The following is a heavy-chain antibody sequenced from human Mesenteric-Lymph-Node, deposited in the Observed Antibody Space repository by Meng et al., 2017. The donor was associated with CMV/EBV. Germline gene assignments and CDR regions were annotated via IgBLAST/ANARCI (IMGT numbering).Heavy chain of an antibody. CDR2: ISSSSSTI. CDR1: EFSVTRNY. V-gene: IGHV3-48*04. CDR3: ARFGYCSSTSCYPFPYYYYGMDV. D-gene: IGHD2-2*03. J-gene: IGHJ6*02. Sequence: GGSLRLSCAASEFSVTRNYMNWVRQAPGKGLEWVSYISSSSSTIYYADSVKGRFTISRDNAKNSLYLQMNSLRAEDTAVYYCARFGYCSSTSCYPFPYYYYGMDVWGQGTTVTVSS.